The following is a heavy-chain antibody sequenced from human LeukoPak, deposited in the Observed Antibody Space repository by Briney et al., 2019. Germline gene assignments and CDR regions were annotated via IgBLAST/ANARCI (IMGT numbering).Heavy chain of an antibody. D-gene: IGHD1-7*01. J-gene: IGHJ3*02. Sequence: GGSLRLSCAASGFTFSSYSMNWVRQAPGKGLEWVSSISSSSSYIYYADSVKGRFTISRDDAKNSLYLQMNSLRAEDTAVYYCARDRTTPGDDAFDIWGQGTMVTVSS. CDR3: ARDRTTPGDDAFDI. CDR2: ISSSSSYI. V-gene: IGHV3-21*01. CDR1: GFTFSSYS.